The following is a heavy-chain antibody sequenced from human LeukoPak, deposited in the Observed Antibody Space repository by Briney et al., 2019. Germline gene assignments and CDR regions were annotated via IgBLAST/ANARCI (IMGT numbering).Heavy chain of an antibody. V-gene: IGHV4-39*01. J-gene: IGHJ4*02. CDR2: IYYSGST. D-gene: IGHD3-16*01. Sequence: SETLSLTCTVSGGSISSSSYYWSWIRQPPGKGLEWIASIYYSGSTYYNPSLKSRVTISVDTSKNQFSLKLSSVTAADTAVYYCARGRGGAMRRYFDYWGQGTLVTVSS. CDR1: GGSISSSSYY. CDR3: ARGRGGAMRRYFDY.